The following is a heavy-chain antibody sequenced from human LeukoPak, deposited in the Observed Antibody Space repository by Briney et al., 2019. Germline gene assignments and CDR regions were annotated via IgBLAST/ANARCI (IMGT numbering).Heavy chain of an antibody. V-gene: IGHV1-18*01. CDR1: GYTFTSYG. CDR2: ISAYNGNT. J-gene: IGHJ4*02. D-gene: IGHD1-26*01. Sequence: ASVKVSCKASGYTFTSYGISWVRQAPGQGLERMGWISAYNGNTNYAQKLQGRVTMTTDTSTSTAYMELRSLRSDDTAVYYCAREGPYSGNYYEDYWGQGTLVTVSS. CDR3: AREGPYSGNYYEDY.